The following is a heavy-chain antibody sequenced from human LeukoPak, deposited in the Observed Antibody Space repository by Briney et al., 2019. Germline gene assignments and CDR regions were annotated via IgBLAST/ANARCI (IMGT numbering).Heavy chain of an antibody. V-gene: IGHV4-30-4*01. CDR1: GGCISSCGYY. J-gene: IGHJ4*02. Sequence: SETLSLTCTVSGGCISSCGYYWSWIRQPPGKGLEWIGYIHYSGSTYYNPSLKSRVTISVHTSNNQFSPKLSSVTAADTAVYYCVRVKEYFDYWGQGTLVTVSS. CDR2: IHYSGST. CDR3: VRVKEYFDY.